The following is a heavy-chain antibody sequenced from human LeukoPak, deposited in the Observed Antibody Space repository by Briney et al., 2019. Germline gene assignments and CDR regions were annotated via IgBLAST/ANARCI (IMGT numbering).Heavy chain of an antibody. Sequence: ASVKVSCKASGYTFTGYYMHWVRQAPGQGLEWMGWINPNSGGTNYAQKSQGWVTMTRDTSISTAYMELSRLRSDDTAVYYCARESGNGGRWLQFDYWGQGTLVTVSS. CDR3: ARESGNGGRWLQFDY. J-gene: IGHJ4*02. CDR2: INPNSGGT. V-gene: IGHV1-2*04. D-gene: IGHD5-24*01. CDR1: GYTFTGYY.